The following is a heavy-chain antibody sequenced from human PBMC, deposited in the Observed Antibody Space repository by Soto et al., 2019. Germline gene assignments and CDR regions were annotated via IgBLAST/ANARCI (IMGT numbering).Heavy chain of an antibody. Sequence: SETLSLTCTVSGGSISSYYWSWIRQPAGKGLEWIGRIYTSGSTNYNPSLKSRDTMSVDTSKNQFSLKLSSVTAADTAVYYCARDRGSSSRLNYYYYGMDVWGQGTTVTVSS. CDR1: GGSISSYY. V-gene: IGHV4-4*07. J-gene: IGHJ6*02. D-gene: IGHD6-6*01. CDR3: ARDRGSSSRLNYYYYGMDV. CDR2: IYTSGST.